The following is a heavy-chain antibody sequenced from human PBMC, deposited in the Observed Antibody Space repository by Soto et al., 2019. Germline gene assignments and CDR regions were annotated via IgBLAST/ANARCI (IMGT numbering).Heavy chain of an antibody. J-gene: IGHJ4*02. CDR3: ARGKYSSSPVVDY. D-gene: IGHD6-6*01. V-gene: IGHV4-61*01. CDR1: GGSVSSGSYY. Sequence: SETLSLTCTVSGGSVSSGSYYWSWIRQPPGKGLEWIGYIYYSGSTNYNPSLKSRVTISVDTSKNQFSLKLSSVTAADTAVYYCARGKYSSSPVVDYWGQGTLVTVSS. CDR2: IYYSGST.